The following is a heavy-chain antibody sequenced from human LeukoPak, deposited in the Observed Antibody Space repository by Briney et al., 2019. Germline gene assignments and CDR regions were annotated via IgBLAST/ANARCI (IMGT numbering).Heavy chain of an antibody. CDR3: AKGGLGTGWPRPFDY. J-gene: IGHJ4*02. V-gene: IGHV3-7*03. CDR2: IKQDGSEK. Sequence: GGSLRLSCAASGFTFSSYWMTWVRQAPGKGLEWVANIKQDGSEKYYVDSVKGRFTISRDNSNSTLFLQMNSLRAEDTAVYYCAKGGLGTGWPRPFDYWGQGALVTVSS. D-gene: IGHD6-19*01. CDR1: GFTFSSYW.